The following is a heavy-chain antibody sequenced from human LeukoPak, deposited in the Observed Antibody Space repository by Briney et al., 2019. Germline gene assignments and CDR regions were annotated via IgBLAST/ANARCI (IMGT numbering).Heavy chain of an antibody. CDR2: IYTSGST. D-gene: IGHD4-17*01. J-gene: IGHJ6*03. CDR1: GGSISSYY. Sequence: SETLSLTCTVSGGSISSYYWSWIRQPAGKGLEWIGRIYTSGSTNYNPSLKSRVTISVDTSKNQFSLKLSSVTAADTAVYYCARLNGDYPGHYYYYMDVWGKGTTVTIS. V-gene: IGHV4-4*07. CDR3: ARLNGDYPGHYYYYMDV.